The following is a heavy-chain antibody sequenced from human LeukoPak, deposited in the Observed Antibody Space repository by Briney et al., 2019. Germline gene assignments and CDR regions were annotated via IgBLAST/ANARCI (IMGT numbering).Heavy chain of an antibody. V-gene: IGHV4-39*01. CDR2: IYYSGST. Sequence: SETLSLTCTVSGGSISRSSYYWGWIRQPPGKRLEWIGSIYYSGSTYYNPSLKSRVTISVDTSKNQFSLKLSSVTAADTAVYYCARHQIDTVTVDYWGQGTLVTVSS. J-gene: IGHJ4*02. CDR3: ARHQIDTVTVDY. D-gene: IGHD4-17*01. CDR1: GGSISRSSYY.